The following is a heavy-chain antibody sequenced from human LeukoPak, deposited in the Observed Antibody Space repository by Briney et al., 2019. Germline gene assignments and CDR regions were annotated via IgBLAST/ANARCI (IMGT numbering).Heavy chain of an antibody. J-gene: IGHJ3*02. V-gene: IGHV4-61*02. Sequence: SETLSLTCTVSGGSISSGSYYWSWIRQPAGKGLEWIGRIYTSGSTNYNPSLKSRVTISVDTSKNQFSLNLSSVTAADTAVYYCARDGYYYDREVGAFDIWGQGTMVTVSS. CDR3: ARDGYYYDREVGAFDI. CDR1: GGSISSGSYY. CDR2: IYTSGST. D-gene: IGHD3-22*01.